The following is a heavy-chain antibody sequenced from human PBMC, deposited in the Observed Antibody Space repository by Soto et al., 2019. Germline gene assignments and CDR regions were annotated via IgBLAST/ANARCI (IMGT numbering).Heavy chain of an antibody. V-gene: IGHV1-2*02. CDR2: INPNSGGT. CDR1: GYTFTGYY. D-gene: IGHD3-22*01. J-gene: IGHJ4*02. CDR3: ARAEAFDYYDSSGYPFDY. Sequence: ASVKVSCKASGYTFTGYYMHWVRQAPGQGLEWMGWINPNSGGTNYAQKFQGRVTMTRDTSISTAYMELSRLRSDDTAVYYCARAEAFDYYDSSGYPFDYWGQGTLVTVSS.